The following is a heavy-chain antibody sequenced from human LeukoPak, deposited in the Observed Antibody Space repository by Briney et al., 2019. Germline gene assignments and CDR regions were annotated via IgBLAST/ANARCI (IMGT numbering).Heavy chain of an antibody. CDR1: GGSISSYY. V-gene: IGHV4-4*07. J-gene: IGHJ4*02. Sequence: SETLSLTCTVSGGSISSYYWSWIRQPAGKGLEWIGRIYTSGRTNYNPSLKSRVTMSVDTSKNQFSLKLSSVTAADTAVYYCARDYYDSSGYYYVFWGQGTLVTVSS. CDR2: IYTSGRT. D-gene: IGHD3-22*01. CDR3: ARDYYDSSGYYYVF.